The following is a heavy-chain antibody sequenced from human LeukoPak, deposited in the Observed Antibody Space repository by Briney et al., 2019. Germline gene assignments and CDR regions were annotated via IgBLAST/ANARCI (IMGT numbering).Heavy chain of an antibody. Sequence: SETLSLTCTVSGGSISSYYWSWIRQPAGKGLEWIGRIYTSGSTDYNPSLKSRVTMSVDTSKNQFSLKLSSVTAADTAVYYCAGGGSYYVDGAFDIWGQGTMVTVSS. V-gene: IGHV4-4*07. CDR2: IYTSGST. J-gene: IGHJ3*02. CDR1: GGSISSYY. D-gene: IGHD1-26*01. CDR3: AGGGSYYVDGAFDI.